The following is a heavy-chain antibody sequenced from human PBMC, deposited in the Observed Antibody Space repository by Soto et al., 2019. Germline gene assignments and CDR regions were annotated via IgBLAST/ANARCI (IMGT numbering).Heavy chain of an antibody. J-gene: IGHJ4*02. CDR1: GFTFSNHA. D-gene: IGHD2-2*01. CDR3: ARDPGGHYCTSTSCLYFFDH. Sequence: EVQLLESGGALVQPGGSLRLSCAASGFTFSNHAMNWVRQAPGKGLECVSTISDRGSTYYADSVKGRFTISRDNSKNTLYLQMNSLRAEDTAVYYCARDPGGHYCTSTSCLYFFDHWGQGTLVIVSS. CDR2: ISDRGST. V-gene: IGHV3-23*01.